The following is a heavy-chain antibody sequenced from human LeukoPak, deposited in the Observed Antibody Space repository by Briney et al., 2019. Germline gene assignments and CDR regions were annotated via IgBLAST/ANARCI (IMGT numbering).Heavy chain of an antibody. D-gene: IGHD6-19*01. Sequence: GASVKVSCKASGGTFSDHAVSWVRQAPAQGLEWMGRIIPLLGVRSYAQKFQDRVTVSADKSTSTAYMELSSLRSEDSALYYCAIIAVGGVDPFDSWGQGTLVTVSS. J-gene: IGHJ4*02. CDR2: IIPLLGVR. CDR3: AIIAVGGVDPFDS. V-gene: IGHV1-69*04. CDR1: GGTFSDHA.